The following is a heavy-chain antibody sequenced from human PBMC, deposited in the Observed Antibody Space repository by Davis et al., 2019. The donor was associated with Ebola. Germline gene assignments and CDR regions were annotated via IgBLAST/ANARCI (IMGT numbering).Heavy chain of an antibody. D-gene: IGHD3-3*01. CDR2: IDPSDSYT. CDR3: ARQAVFGVVIIFPYDMDV. V-gene: IGHV5-10-1*01. Sequence: GESLKISCKASGYSITSYWISWVRQIPEKGLEWMGRIDPSDSYTNYIVSFQGHVTSSAEKSISTASLQWSSLKASDTAMYYCARQAVFGVVIIFPYDMDVWGQGTTVTVSS. CDR1: GYSITSYW. J-gene: IGHJ6*02.